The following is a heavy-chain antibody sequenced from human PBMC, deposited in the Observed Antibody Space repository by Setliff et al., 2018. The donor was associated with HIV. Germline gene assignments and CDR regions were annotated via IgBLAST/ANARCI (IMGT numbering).Heavy chain of an antibody. D-gene: IGHD3-9*01. CDR1: GGSISSTSYY. J-gene: IGHJ4*02. Sequence: PSETLSLTCTVSGGSISSTSYYWVWIRQPPGTGLELIGRISSSGNTYYNPSLKSRVTTPVDTPKNQCSLKLNYVTAAATAVYYCAKTIGRYFDIFDNWGPGTLVTVSS. CDR2: ISSSGNT. CDR3: AKTIGRYFDIFDN. V-gene: IGHV4-39*01.